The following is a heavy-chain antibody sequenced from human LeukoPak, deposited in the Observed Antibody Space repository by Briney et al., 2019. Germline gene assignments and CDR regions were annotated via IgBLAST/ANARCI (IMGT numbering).Heavy chain of an antibody. CDR2: IIPIFGTA. CDR1: GGTFSSYA. Sequence: SVKVSCKASGGTFSSYANSWVRQAPGHGLEWVGGIIPIFGTANYAQKFQGRVTITADESTSTAYMELSSLRSEDTAVYYCARRWELSNWFDPWGQGTLVTVSS. V-gene: IGHV1-69*13. D-gene: IGHD1-26*01. CDR3: ARRWELSNWFDP. J-gene: IGHJ5*02.